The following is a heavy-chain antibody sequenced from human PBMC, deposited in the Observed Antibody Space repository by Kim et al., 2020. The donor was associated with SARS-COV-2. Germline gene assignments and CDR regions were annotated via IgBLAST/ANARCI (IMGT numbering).Heavy chain of an antibody. Sequence: GGSLRLSCAASGFTFSSYAMNWVRQAPGKGLEWVAVISYDGSNKYYADSVKGRFTISRDNSKNTLYLQMNSLRAEDTAVYYCTRPNSGSNYDFWDYWGQRTRVRLS. J-gene: IGHJ4*02. CDR2: ISYDGSNK. D-gene: IGHD1-26*01. V-gene: IGHV3-30-3*01. CDR1: GFTFSSYA. CDR3: TRPNSGSNYDFWDY.